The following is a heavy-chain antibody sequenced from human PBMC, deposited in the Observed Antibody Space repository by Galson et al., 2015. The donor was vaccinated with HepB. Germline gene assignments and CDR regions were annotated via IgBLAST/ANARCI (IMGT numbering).Heavy chain of an antibody. J-gene: IGHJ1*01. V-gene: IGHV1-18*04. CDR2: IRPDNGGT. CDR3: ARGPYFGELTRILVLQH. Sequence: SVKVSCKASGSTFTSFGISWVRQAPGQGLEWVGWIRPDNGGTNYAQNLQDRVTMSTDTSTSTAYMELRSLRYDDTAVYYCARGPYFGELTRILVLQHWGQGSLVTVSS. CDR1: GSTFTSFG. D-gene: IGHD3-10*01.